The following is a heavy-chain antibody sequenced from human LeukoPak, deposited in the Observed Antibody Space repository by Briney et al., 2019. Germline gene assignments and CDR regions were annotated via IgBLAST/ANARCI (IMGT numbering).Heavy chain of an antibody. Sequence: GGSLRLSCVGSGFTFSSTVMSWVRQAPGKGLEWVGRIRSNSDGGTIDYAVPVKGRFALSRDDSKNTLYLQMNSLQTEDTAVYYCATDFYDTTWGQGTLVTVSS. J-gene: IGHJ5*02. D-gene: IGHD3-22*01. V-gene: IGHV3-15*01. CDR2: IRSNSDGGTI. CDR1: GFTFSSTV. CDR3: ATDFYDTT.